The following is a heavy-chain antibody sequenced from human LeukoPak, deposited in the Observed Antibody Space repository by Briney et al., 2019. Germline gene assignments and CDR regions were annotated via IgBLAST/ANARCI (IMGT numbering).Heavy chain of an antibody. CDR2: INHSGST. Sequence: SETLSLTCAVYGGSISGYYWSWIRQPPGKGLEWIGEINHSGSTNYNPSLKSRVTISVDTSKNQFSLKLSSVTAADTAVYYCARVPITMVRGVIIKWYDYWGQGTLVTVSS. CDR3: ARVPITMVRGVIIKWYDY. V-gene: IGHV4-34*01. J-gene: IGHJ4*02. CDR1: GGSISGYY. D-gene: IGHD3-10*01.